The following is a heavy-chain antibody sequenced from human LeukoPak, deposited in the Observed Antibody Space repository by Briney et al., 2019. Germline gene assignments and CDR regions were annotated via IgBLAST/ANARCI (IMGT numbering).Heavy chain of an antibody. D-gene: IGHD1-26*01. CDR3: ARAGGVVGAAPGSGDFDC. CDR1: GASMSSFTW. Sequence: SGTLSLTCAASGASMSSFTWWSWVRQPPGKGLEWIGEIYHSGSTNYNSSLKSRVTISVDKSKNQFSLKLSSVTAADTAVYYCARAGGVVGAAPGSGDFDCWGQGTLVTVSS. J-gene: IGHJ4*02. V-gene: IGHV4-4*02. CDR2: IYHSGST.